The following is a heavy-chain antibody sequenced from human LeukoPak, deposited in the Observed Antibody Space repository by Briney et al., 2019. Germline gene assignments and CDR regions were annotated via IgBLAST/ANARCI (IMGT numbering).Heavy chain of an antibody. D-gene: IGHD5-24*01. J-gene: IGHJ3*02. Sequence: SETLSLTCTVSGGSISSYYWSWIRQPPGKGLEWIGYIYYSGSTNYNPSLKSRVTISVDTSKNQFSLKLTSVTAADTAVYYCARARGATIFQSAFDIWGQGAMVAVSS. CDR2: IYYSGST. CDR1: GGSISSYY. V-gene: IGHV4-59*01. CDR3: ARARGATIFQSAFDI.